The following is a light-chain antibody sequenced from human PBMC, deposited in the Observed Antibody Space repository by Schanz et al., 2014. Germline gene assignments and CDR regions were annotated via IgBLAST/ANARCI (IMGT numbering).Light chain of an antibody. Sequence: DIQLTQSPSTLSASVGDRVTLTCRASQSISSWLAWYQQAPGKAPKLLISEASILESGVPSRFSGTGSGTEFTLTISSLQPDDFATYYCQQYNSSLTFGGGTKVEIK. CDR1: QSISSW. CDR2: EAS. V-gene: IGKV1-5*01. CDR3: QQYNSSLT. J-gene: IGKJ4*01.